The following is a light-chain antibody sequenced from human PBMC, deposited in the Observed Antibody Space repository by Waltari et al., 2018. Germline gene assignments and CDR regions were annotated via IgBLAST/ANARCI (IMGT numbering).Light chain of an antibody. CDR1: QSVRGS. Sequence: DIVLTQSPGTFSLSPGESATLSDRASQSVRGSLAWYQQKPGQTPRLLIYAASNRATGIPDRFSGSGSGTDFSLTISRLEPEDFAVYYCEHYVSLPATFGQGTKVEIK. J-gene: IGKJ1*01. V-gene: IGKV3-20*01. CDR2: AAS. CDR3: EHYVSLPAT.